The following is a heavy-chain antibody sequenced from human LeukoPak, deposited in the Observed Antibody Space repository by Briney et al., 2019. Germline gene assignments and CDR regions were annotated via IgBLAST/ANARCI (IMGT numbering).Heavy chain of an antibody. CDR3: ARGPYSYDSSGAFDI. J-gene: IGHJ3*02. CDR1: GGSISNKY. D-gene: IGHD3-22*01. V-gene: IGHV4-59*08. Sequence: PSETLSLTCTVSGGSISNKYWSWIRQPPGKGLEWIGYIYYSGSTNYSPSLKSRVTISVDTSKNQFSLKLSSVTAADTAVYFCARGPYSYDSSGAFDIWGQGTMVTVSS. CDR2: IYYSGST.